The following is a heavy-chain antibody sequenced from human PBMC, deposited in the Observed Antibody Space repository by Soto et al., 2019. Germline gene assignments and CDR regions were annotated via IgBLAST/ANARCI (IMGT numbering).Heavy chain of an antibody. CDR3: ASAHRGGDYYYGMDV. CDR2: INPSGGST. D-gene: IGHD2-21*01. Sequence: ASVKVSCKASGYTFTSYYMHWVRQAPGQGLEWMGIINPSGGSTSYAQKFQGRVTMTRDTSTSTVYMELSSLRSEDTAVYYCASAHRGGDYYYGMDVWGQGTTVPVSS. J-gene: IGHJ6*02. CDR1: GYTFTSYY. V-gene: IGHV1-46*01.